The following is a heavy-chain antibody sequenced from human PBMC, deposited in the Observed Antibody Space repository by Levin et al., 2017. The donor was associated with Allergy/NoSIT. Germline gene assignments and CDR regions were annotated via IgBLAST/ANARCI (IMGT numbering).Heavy chain of an antibody. CDR3: ARDRYSGYDFGVFWVDGMDV. J-gene: IGHJ6*02. V-gene: IGHV1-2*02. CDR1: GYTFTGYY. CDR2: INPNSGGT. D-gene: IGHD5-12*01. Sequence: ASVKVSCKASGYTFTGYYMHWVRQAPGQGLEWMGWINPNSGGTNYAQKFQGRVTMTRDTSISTAYMELSRLRSDDTAVYYCARDRYSGYDFGVFWVDGMDVWGQGTTVTVSS.